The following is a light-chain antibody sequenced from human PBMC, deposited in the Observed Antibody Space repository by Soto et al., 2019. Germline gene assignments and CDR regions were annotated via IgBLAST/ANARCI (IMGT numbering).Light chain of an antibody. V-gene: IGKV1-6*01. J-gene: IGKJ1*01. Sequence: IQMTQSPSTLSASVGGRVTITCRASQDISTWLAWYQQKPGKAPNLLIYAASSLQSGVPSRFSGSGSGTDFTLTISSLQPEDCATYYCLQDYNYPPTFGPGTKVDIK. CDR1: QDISTW. CDR2: AAS. CDR3: LQDYNYPPT.